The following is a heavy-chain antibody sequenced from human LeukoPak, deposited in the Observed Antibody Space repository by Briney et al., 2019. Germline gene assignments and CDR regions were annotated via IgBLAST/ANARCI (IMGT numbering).Heavy chain of an antibody. CDR2: FRGGVTTT. J-gene: IGHJ4*02. Sequence: GGSLRLSCAASGFTFSGYAMSWVRQAPGKGLEWVSTFRGGVTTTCHADSVKGRFTISRDNSRNTVYLQMNSLRAEDTAVYYCAKASRATCSGAFCYHFDSWGPGTLVTVSS. D-gene: IGHD2-15*01. V-gene: IGHV3-23*01. CDR1: GFTFSGYA. CDR3: AKASRATCSGAFCYHFDS.